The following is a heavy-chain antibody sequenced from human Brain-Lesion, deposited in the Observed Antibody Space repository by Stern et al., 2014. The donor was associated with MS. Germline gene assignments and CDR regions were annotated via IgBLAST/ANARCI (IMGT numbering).Heavy chain of an antibody. D-gene: IGHD2-15*01. Sequence: QLQLQESGPGLVKPSETLSLTCTVAGGSVSSTSYAWAWIRQPPGKGLEWIGTIYYSGDTYYSPSLKSRLTISLDTSQNQFSLQLGSGTAADTAVYYCAGEEDIRYCSGGSCTGNWFDPWGQGTLVTVSS. CDR3: AGEEDIRYCSGGSCTGNWFDP. J-gene: IGHJ5*02. V-gene: IGHV4-39*01. CDR1: GGSVSSTSYA. CDR2: IYYSGDT.